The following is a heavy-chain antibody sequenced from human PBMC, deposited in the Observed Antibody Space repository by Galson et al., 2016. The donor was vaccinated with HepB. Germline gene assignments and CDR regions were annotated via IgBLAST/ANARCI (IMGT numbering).Heavy chain of an antibody. J-gene: IGHJ5*02. CDR2: LNPIGGST. V-gene: IGHV1-46*01. CDR1: GYIFTNYY. CDR3: ARGATDVGGSCSP. Sequence: SVKVSCKASGYIFTNYYIHWVRQAPGQGLEWMGVLNPIGGSTTSAQKFQGRVTMTRDTSTTKVYRDLRSLSSEDTAVYYCARGATDVGGSCSPGGQGTLGAVSS. D-gene: IGHD3-16*01.